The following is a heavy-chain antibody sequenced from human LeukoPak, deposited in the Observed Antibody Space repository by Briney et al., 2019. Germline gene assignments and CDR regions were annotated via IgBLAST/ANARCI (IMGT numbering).Heavy chain of an antibody. V-gene: IGHV3-23*01. J-gene: IGHJ6*02. CDR3: APDDCGGDCYPPRYFYYGMDV. D-gene: IGHD2-21*02. Sequence: SGGSLRLSCAASGFTFSSYAMSWVRQAPWKGLEWVSAISGSGGSTYYADSVKGRFTISRDNSKNTLYLQMNSLRAEDTAVYYCAPDDCGGDCYPPRYFYYGMDVWGQGTTVTVSS. CDR1: GFTFSSYA. CDR2: ISGSGGST.